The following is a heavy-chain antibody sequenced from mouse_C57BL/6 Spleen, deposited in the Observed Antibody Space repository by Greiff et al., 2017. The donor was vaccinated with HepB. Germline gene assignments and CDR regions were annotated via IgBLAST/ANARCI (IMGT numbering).Heavy chain of an antibody. J-gene: IGHJ2*01. CDR1: GYTFTDYE. CDR2: IDPETGGT. V-gene: IGHV1-15*01. D-gene: IGHD1-1*01. Sequence: VNVVESGAELVRPGASVTLSCKASGYTFTDYEMHWVKQTPVHGLEWIGAIDPETGGTAYNQKFKGKAIPTADKSSSTAYMELRSLTSEDSAVYYCTRSLITTVVAEDYWGQGTTLTVSS. CDR3: TRSLITTVVAEDY.